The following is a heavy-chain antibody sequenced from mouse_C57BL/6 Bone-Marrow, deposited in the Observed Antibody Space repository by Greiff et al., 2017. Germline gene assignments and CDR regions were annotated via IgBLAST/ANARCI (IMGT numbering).Heavy chain of an antibody. CDR1: GFTFSSYA. CDR2: ISSGGDYI. Sequence: EVKLMESGEGLVKPGGSLKLSCAASGFTFSSYAMSWVRQTPEKRLEWVAYISSGGDYIYYADTVKGRFTISRDNARNTLYLQMSSLKSEDTAMYYCTRDGDDGYYGGYFDVWGTGTTVTVSS. V-gene: IGHV5-9-1*02. CDR3: TRDGDDGYYGGYFDV. D-gene: IGHD2-3*01. J-gene: IGHJ1*03.